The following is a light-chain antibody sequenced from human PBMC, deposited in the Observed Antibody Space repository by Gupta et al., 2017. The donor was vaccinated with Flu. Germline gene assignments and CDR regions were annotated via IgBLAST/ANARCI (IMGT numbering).Light chain of an antibody. J-gene: IGLJ3*02. CDR3: SSSDDRRTGSWV. V-gene: IGLV1-44*01. CDR1: SSNIGTFT. Sequence: QSVLTQPPSAPGAPGQRVTISCSGSSSNIGTFTVSWYQHLPGRAPRLLIFSNDLRPSGVPDRFSSANSGTSASLAISGLQAEDEADYYCSSSDDRRTGSWVFGGGTKLTVL. CDR2: SND.